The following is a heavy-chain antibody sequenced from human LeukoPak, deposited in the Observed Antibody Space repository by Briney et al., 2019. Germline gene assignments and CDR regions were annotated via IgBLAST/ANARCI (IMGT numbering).Heavy chain of an antibody. CDR3: ARRIAGAGSDY. J-gene: IGHJ4*02. D-gene: IGHD6-13*01. V-gene: IGHV5-51*03. CDR2: IYPGDSDT. Sequence: GESLQISCKGSGYCFTSYWIVWVRQQPAKDLEWMGIIYPGDSDTRYSPSFEGQVTISADMSIRTAYLQWSSLKASDTAMYYCARRIAGAGSDYWGQGTLVTVSS. CDR1: GYCFTSYW.